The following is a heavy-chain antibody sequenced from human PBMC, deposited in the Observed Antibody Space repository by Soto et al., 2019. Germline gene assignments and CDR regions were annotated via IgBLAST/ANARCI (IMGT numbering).Heavy chain of an antibody. CDR3: AGIYSGSPGGTLRY. V-gene: IGHV4-31*03. Sequence: SETLSLTCTVSGGSISSGGYYWSWVRQPPGKGLEWIGEIFHSGSTNYNPSLKTRVTISVDTSKNQFSLKLSSVTAADTAVYYCAGIYSGSPGGTLRYWGQGTLVTVS. J-gene: IGHJ4*02. CDR1: GGSISSGGYY. D-gene: IGHD1-26*01. CDR2: IFHSGST.